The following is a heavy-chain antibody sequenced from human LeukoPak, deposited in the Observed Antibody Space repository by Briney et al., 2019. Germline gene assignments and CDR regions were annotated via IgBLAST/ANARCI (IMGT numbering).Heavy chain of an antibody. Sequence: GGSLRLSCAASGFTFSSYWMSWVRQAPGKGLEWVANIKQDGSEKYYVDSVKGRFTISRDNAKNSLYLQMSSLRAEDTAVYYCARRNGDYPALYYYGMDVWGQGTTVTVSS. V-gene: IGHV3-7*03. CDR2: IKQDGSEK. D-gene: IGHD4-17*01. CDR3: ARRNGDYPALYYYGMDV. CDR1: GFTFSSYW. J-gene: IGHJ6*02.